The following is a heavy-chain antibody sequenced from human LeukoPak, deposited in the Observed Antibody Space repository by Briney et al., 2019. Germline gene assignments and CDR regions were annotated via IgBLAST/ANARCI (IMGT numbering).Heavy chain of an antibody. V-gene: IGHV1-18*01. J-gene: IGHJ6*03. CDR2: ISAYNGNT. Sequence: GASVKVSCKASGHTFTSYGISWVRQAPGQGLEWMGWISAYNGNTNYAQKLQGRVTMTTDTSTSTAYMELRSLRSDDTAVYYCARVELTGATVGSDYYYYYYMDVWGKGTTVTVSS. D-gene: IGHD1-26*01. CDR3: ARVELTGATVGSDYYYYYYMDV. CDR1: GHTFTSYG.